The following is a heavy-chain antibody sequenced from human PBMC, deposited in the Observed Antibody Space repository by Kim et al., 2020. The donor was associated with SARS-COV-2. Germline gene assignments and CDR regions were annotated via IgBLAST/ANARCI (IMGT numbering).Heavy chain of an antibody. CDR3: ARWTRTLDY. V-gene: IGHV4-59*01. CDR2: IYYSGST. J-gene: IGHJ4*02. CDR1: GASISSYY. D-gene: IGHD5-12*01. Sequence: SETLSLTCTVSGASISSYYWSWIRQPPGKGLEWIGYIYYSGSTNYNPSLKSRVTISIDTSKNQLSLKVSSVTAADTAVYYCARWTRTLDYWGQGTLVTVSS.